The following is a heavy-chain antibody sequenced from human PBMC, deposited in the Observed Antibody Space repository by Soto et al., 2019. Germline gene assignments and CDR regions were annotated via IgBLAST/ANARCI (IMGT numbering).Heavy chain of an antibody. CDR2: IWYDGSNK. V-gene: IGHV3-33*01. Sequence: QVQLVESGGGVVQPGRSLRLSCAASGFTFSSYGMHWVRQAPGKGLEWVAVIWYDGSNKYYADSVKGRCTISRDNSKNTLYLQMNSLRAEDTAVYYCASSGTVVTPWSVCLFDYWGQGTLVTVSS. CDR1: GFTFSSYG. D-gene: IGHD2-21*02. J-gene: IGHJ4*02. CDR3: ASSGTVVTPWSVCLFDY.